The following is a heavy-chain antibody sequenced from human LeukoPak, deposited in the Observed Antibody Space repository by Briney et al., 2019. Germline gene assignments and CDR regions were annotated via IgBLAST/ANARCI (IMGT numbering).Heavy chain of an antibody. J-gene: IGHJ4*02. CDR3: ARDSIAAALDY. CDR2: INSSSSYI. CDR1: GFTFSSYG. D-gene: IGHD6-13*01. V-gene: IGHV3-21*01. Sequence: GGTLRLSCAASGFTFSSYGMSWVRQAPGKGLEWVSSINSSSSYIYYADSVKGRFTISRDNAKNSLYLQMNGLRAEDTAVYYCARDSIAAALDYWGQGTLVTVSS.